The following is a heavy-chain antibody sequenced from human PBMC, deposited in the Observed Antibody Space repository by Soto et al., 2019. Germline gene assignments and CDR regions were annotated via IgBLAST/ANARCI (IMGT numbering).Heavy chain of an antibody. V-gene: IGHV3-23*01. D-gene: IGHD3-3*02. CDR3: AKDHWATTHFFDY. CDR2: ISGSGGST. Sequence: GGSLKLSCAASGFKFSDHYMSWVRQDPGKGQEWVSAISGSGGSTYYADSVKGRFTISRDNSKNTLYLQMNSLRAEDTAVYYCAKDHWATTHFFDYWGQGTLVTVSS. CDR1: GFKFSDHY. J-gene: IGHJ4*02.